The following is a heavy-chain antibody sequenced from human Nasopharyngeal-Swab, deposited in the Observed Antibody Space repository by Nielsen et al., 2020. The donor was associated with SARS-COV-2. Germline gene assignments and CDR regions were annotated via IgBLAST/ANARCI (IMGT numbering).Heavy chain of an antibody. Sequence: GGSLRLSCAASGFIFHSFAMHWVRQSPGKGLEWVALISFDGTNKYYAGSVRGRFTISRDTSKDTLYLQMNNLRAEDTAVYYCVRDRDIFGYDSSGYYGADAFDLWGQGTTVTVSA. J-gene: IGHJ3*01. D-gene: IGHD3-22*01. CDR2: ISFDGTNK. CDR1: GFIFHSFA. V-gene: IGHV3-30*04. CDR3: VRDRDIFGYDSSGYYGADAFDL.